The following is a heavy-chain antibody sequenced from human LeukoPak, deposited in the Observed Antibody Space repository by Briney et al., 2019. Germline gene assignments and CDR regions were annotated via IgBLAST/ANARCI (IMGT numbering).Heavy chain of an antibody. D-gene: IGHD2-2*01. CDR3: ARGEYCSSTSCYARFDY. CDR2: ISAYNGNT. J-gene: IGHJ4*02. Sequence: ASVKVSCKASGYTFTSYGISWVRQAPGQGLEWMGWISAYNGNTNYAQKLQGRVTMTTDTSTSTAYMELRSLRSDDTAVYYCARGEYCSSTSCYARFDYWGQGTLVTVSS. V-gene: IGHV1-18*01. CDR1: GYTFTSYG.